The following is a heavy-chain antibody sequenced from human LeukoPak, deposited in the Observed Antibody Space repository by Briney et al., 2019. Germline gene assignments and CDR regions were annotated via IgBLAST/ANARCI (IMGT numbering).Heavy chain of an antibody. Sequence: GGSLRLSCAAYRFTFPGYSMNWVRQAPGKGLEWVSSITSSSSYISYADSVKGRFTISRDNAKKSLHLQMNSLRAEDTAVYYCASSTLSGIGVFDIWGQGTMVTASS. D-gene: IGHD2/OR15-2a*01. V-gene: IGHV3-21*01. CDR2: ITSSSSYI. CDR3: ASSTLSGIGVFDI. CDR1: RFTFPGYS. J-gene: IGHJ3*02.